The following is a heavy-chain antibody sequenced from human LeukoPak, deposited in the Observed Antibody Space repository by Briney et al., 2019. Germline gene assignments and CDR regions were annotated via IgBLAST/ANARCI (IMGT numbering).Heavy chain of an antibody. CDR3: ARRIAGDGSHAFDI. V-gene: IGHV3-33*03. D-gene: IGHD6-19*01. CDR1: GFRFGSHA. J-gene: IGHJ3*02. Sequence: GGSLRLSCAASGFRFGSHAVHWVRQAPGKGLEWLAQIWYDGSNKYYVDSVKGRFTISRDNAKYSVYLQMNSLRAEDTAVYYCARRIAGDGSHAFDIWGQGTMVTVSS. CDR2: IWYDGSNK.